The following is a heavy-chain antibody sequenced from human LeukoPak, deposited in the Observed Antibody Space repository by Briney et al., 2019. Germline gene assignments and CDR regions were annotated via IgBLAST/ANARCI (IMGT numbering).Heavy chain of an antibody. V-gene: IGHV3-23*01. CDR3: AKDTGYSDYFLNWFDP. CDR1: GFTFSSYA. D-gene: IGHD4-17*01. CDR2: ISGSGGST. J-gene: IGHJ5*02. Sequence: GGSLRLSCAASGFTFSSYAMSWVRQAPGKGLEWVSAISGSGGSTYYADSVKGRFTISRDNSKNTLYLQMNSLRAEDTAVYYCAKDTGYSDYFLNWFDPWGQGTLVTVSS.